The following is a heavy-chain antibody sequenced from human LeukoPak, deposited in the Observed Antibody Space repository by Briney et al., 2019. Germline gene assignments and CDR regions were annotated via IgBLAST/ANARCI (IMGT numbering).Heavy chain of an antibody. D-gene: IGHD6-19*01. V-gene: IGHV4-39*01. CDR3: ARGGRYYSSGWQKELDY. J-gene: IGHJ4*02. Sequence: SETLSLTCTVSGGSISSSSYYWGWIRQPPGKGLEWIGSIYYSGSTYYNPSLKSRVTISVDTSKNQFSLKLSSVTAADTAVYYCARGGRYYSSGWQKELDYWGQGTLVTVSS. CDR2: IYYSGST. CDR1: GGSISSSSYY.